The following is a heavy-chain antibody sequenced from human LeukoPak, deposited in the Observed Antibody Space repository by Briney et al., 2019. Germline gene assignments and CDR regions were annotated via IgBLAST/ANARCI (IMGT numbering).Heavy chain of an antibody. CDR2: MNTNSGNT. CDR3: TRGGGIATLPYYFEY. D-gene: IGHD6-6*01. CDR1: GYTFTSYD. Sequence: ASVKVSCKASGYTFTSYDINWVRQATGQGLEWMGWMNTNSGNTGYAQKFQGRVTMTRNTSISTAYMELSSLRSEDTAVYYCTRGGGIATLPYYFEYWGQGTLVTVSS. J-gene: IGHJ4*02. V-gene: IGHV1-8*01.